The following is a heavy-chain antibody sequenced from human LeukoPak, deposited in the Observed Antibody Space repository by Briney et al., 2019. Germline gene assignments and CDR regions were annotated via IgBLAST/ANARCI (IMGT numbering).Heavy chain of an antibody. CDR2: IYYSGST. CDR3: ARGPRVYCSGGSCYEFDY. CDR1: GGSISSYY. J-gene: IGHJ4*02. Sequence: SETLSLTCTVSGGSISSYYWRWIRQPPGKGLEGVGYIYYSGSTNYNPSLKGRVTISVDTSKKQFSLKLSSVTAADTAVYYCARGPRVYCSGGSCYEFDYWGQGTLVTVSS. D-gene: IGHD2-15*01. V-gene: IGHV4-59*01.